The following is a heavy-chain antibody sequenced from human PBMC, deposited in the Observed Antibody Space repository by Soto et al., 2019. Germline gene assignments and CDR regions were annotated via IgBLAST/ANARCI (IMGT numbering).Heavy chain of an antibody. J-gene: IGHJ4*02. CDR2: ISYDGSEK. Sequence: PGGSLRLSCGASGFSFSKYGMHWVRQAPGEGLEWLSLISYDGSEKWYAESVKGRFTISRDNSKNTLYLQMNSLRGDDTAVYFCAKDFGPQQLATPDPDYWGQGNLVTVSS. V-gene: IGHV3-30*18. CDR3: AKDFGPQQLATPDPDY. D-gene: IGHD6-13*01. CDR1: GFSFSKYG.